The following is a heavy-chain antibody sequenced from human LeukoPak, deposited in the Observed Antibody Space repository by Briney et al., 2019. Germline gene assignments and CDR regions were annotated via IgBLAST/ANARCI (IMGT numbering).Heavy chain of an antibody. CDR1: GFTFSSYA. CDR3: ARPQWELGIGASDI. CDR2: ISYDGSNK. V-gene: IGHV3-30-3*01. D-gene: IGHD1-26*01. J-gene: IGHJ3*02. Sequence: SGGSLRLSCAASGFTFSSYAMHWVRQAPGKGLEWVAVISYDGSNKYYADSVKGRFTISRDNSKNTLYLQMNSLRAEDTAVYYCARPQWELGIGASDIWGQGTMVTVSS.